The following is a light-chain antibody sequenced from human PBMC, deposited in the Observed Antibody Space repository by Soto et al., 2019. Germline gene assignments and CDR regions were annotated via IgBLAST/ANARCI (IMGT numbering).Light chain of an antibody. J-gene: IGKJ5*01. CDR3: MQALQSLT. Sequence: EIVMTQSPLTLPVTPGEQASISCRSSQSLLYNNTYNYLDWYVQKPGQSPXXLIYFGSNRAPGVPDRFSGSGSGTDFTLKINRVEAEDVGTYYCMQALQSLTFGQGTRLEI. CDR2: FGS. CDR1: QSLLYNNTYNY. V-gene: IGKV2-28*01.